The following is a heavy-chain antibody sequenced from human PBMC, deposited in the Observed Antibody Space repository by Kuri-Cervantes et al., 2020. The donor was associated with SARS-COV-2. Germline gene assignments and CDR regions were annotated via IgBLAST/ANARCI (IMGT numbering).Heavy chain of an antibody. CDR2: ITNDGINP. V-gene: IGHV3-74*01. CDR3: ASASAYSGYDLAY. J-gene: IGHJ4*02. D-gene: IGHD5-12*01. Sequence: LTCAASGFTLRSYWMHWVRQVPGKGLVWVSGITNDGINPAYADSVKGRFTISRDNAKNTLYLQMNSLRAEDAALYYCASASAYSGYDLAYWGQGTLVTVSS. CDR1: GFTLRSYW.